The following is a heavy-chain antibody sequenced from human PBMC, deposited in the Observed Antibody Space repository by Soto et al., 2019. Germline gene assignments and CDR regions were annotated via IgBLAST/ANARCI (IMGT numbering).Heavy chain of an antibody. CDR2: ISVYNGNT. D-gene: IGHD3-3*01. CDR1: GYTFTSYG. CDR3: ARDRYDFWSGYSIDS. Sequence: ASVKVSCKASGYTFTSYGITWVRKAPGQGLEWMGWISVYNGNTNYAQKFQGRVTMTTDTSTSTAYLELRSLRSDDTAVYYCARDRYDFWSGYSIDSWGQGTLVTVSS. V-gene: IGHV1-18*01. J-gene: IGHJ4*02.